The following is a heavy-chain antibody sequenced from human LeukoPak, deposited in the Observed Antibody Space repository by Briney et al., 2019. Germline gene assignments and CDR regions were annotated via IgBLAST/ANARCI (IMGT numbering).Heavy chain of an antibody. CDR1: EGTFSSYT. Sequence: SVKVTCKASEGTFSSYTISWVRQAPGQGHEWMGGIIPTFGRANYAQKFQGRVTITTDESTSTAYMELSSLRSEDTAVYYCARGPPYSSSWYDHFDYWGQGTLVTVSS. D-gene: IGHD6-13*01. CDR2: IIPTFGRA. V-gene: IGHV1-69*05. CDR3: ARGPPYSSSWYDHFDY. J-gene: IGHJ4*02.